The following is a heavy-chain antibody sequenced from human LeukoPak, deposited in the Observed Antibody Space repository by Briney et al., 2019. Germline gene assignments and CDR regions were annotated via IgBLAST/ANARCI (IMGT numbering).Heavy chain of an antibody. Sequence: GSLRLSCAASGFTFSSYAMSWVRQSPGKGLEWIGYIYYSGSTNYNPSLKSRVAISVDASKNQFSLKLSPVTAADTAVYYCARQGGYSSSPDYWGQGTLVTVSS. V-gene: IGHV4-59*08. D-gene: IGHD6-13*01. J-gene: IGHJ4*02. CDR2: IYYSGST. CDR3: ARQGGYSSSPDY. CDR1: GFTFSSYA.